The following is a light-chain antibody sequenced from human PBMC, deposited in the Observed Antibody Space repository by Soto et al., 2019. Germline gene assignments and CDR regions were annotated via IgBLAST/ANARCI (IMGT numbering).Light chain of an antibody. V-gene: IGKV3-15*01. CDR1: QSVSSK. J-gene: IGKJ4*01. CDR2: GAS. CDR3: QQYNDWPPQLT. Sequence: EIVMTQSPATLSVSEGERATLSCRASQSVSSKLAWYQQKPGQAPRLLIYGASTRATGIPARFSGSGSGTEFTLTISSLQSEDFAVYYCQQYNDWPPQLTFGGGTKVEIK.